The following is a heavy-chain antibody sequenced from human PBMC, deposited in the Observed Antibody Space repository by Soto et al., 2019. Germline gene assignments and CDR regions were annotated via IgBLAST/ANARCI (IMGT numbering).Heavy chain of an antibody. V-gene: IGHV4-30-4*01. CDR1: GGSISSRDYY. CDR3: DRELKGYSYGPGEVY. Sequence: PSETLSLTCTVSGGSISSRDYYWTWIRQPPGKGLEWIGYIDYSGRTYFNPSLKSRVFISIDTSKNQFFMTLTSMTAADTAMYYCDRELKGYSYGPGEVYWGQGTLVTVSS. J-gene: IGHJ4*02. CDR2: IDYSGRT. D-gene: IGHD5-18*01.